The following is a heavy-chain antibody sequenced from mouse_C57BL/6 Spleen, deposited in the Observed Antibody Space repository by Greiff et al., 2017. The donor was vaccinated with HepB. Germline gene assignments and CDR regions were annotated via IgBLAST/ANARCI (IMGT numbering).Heavy chain of an antibody. D-gene: IGHD1-1*01. CDR3: ARAYYYGSSLYAMDY. CDR2: IDPSDSYT. Sequence: QVQLKQPGAELVMPGASVKLSCKASGYTFTSYWMHWVKQRPGQGLEWIGEIDPSDSYTNYNQKFKGKSTLTVDKSSSTAYMQLSSLTSEDSAVYYCARAYYYGSSLYAMDYWGQGTSVTVSS. J-gene: IGHJ4*01. CDR1: GYTFTSYW. V-gene: IGHV1-69*01.